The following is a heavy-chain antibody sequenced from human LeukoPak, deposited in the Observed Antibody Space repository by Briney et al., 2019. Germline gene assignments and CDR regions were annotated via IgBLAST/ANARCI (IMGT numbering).Heavy chain of an antibody. CDR1: GFTFSSYA. V-gene: IGHV3-30-3*01. Sequence: PGGSLRLSCAASGFTFSSYAMHWVRPAPGKRLEWVAVISYDGSNQYSADSVKGRFTSSRDNSKNTLYLQMNSLRAEDTAVYYCARSSGSGSLVLDYWGQGTLVTVSS. CDR2: ISYDGSNQ. D-gene: IGHD3-10*01. CDR3: ARSSGSGSLVLDY. J-gene: IGHJ4*02.